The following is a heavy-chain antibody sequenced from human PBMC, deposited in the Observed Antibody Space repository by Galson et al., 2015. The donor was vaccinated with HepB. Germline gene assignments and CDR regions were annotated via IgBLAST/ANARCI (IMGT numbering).Heavy chain of an antibody. D-gene: IGHD3-22*01. CDR2: IYYSGST. CDR3: ASISRNYYDSSGYYYGYFQH. J-gene: IGHJ1*01. Sequence: LSLTCTVSGGSISSYYWSWIRQPPGKGLAWIGYIYYSGSTNYNPSLKSRVTISVDTSKNQFSLKLSSVTAADTAVYYCASISRNYYDSSGYYYGYFQHWGQGTLVTVSS. CDR1: GGSISSYY. V-gene: IGHV4-59*01.